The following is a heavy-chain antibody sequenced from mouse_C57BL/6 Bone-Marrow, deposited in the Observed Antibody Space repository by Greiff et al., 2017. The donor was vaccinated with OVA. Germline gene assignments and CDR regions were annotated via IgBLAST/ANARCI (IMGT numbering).Heavy chain of an antibody. CDR2: IYPGDGDT. Sequence: VQLQQSGPELVKPGASVKISCKASGYAFSSSWMNWVKQRPGKGLEWIGRIYPGDGDTNYNGKFKGKATLTADKSASTAYMQLSSLTSEDSAVYFCAYYFSMDYWGKGTSVTVSS. V-gene: IGHV1-82*01. CDR3: AYYFSMDY. J-gene: IGHJ4*01. CDR1: GYAFSSSW.